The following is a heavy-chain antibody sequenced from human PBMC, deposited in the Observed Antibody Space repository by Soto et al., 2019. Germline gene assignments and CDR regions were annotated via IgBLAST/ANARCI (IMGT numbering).Heavy chain of an antibody. Sequence: ASVKVSCKASGYTFTSYGISWVRQAPGQGLEWMGWISAYNGNTNYAQKLQGRVTMTTDTSTSTAYMELRSLRSDDTAVYYCARDRVAHIEVYYYYGMDVWGQGTTVTVSS. CDR2: ISAYNGNT. CDR3: ARDRVAHIEVYYYYGMDV. J-gene: IGHJ6*02. D-gene: IGHD2-15*01. CDR1: GYTFTSYG. V-gene: IGHV1-18*01.